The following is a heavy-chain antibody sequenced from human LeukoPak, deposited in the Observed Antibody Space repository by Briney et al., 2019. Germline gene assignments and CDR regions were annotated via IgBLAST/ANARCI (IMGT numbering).Heavy chain of an antibody. J-gene: IGHJ4*02. D-gene: IGHD5-18*01. CDR2: INHSGST. CDR3: ASRGYGYGRGG. V-gene: IGHV4-34*01. Sequence: PSETLSLTCAVYGGSFSGYYWSWIRQPPGKGLEWIGEINHSGSTNYNPSLKSRVTISVDTSKNQFSLKLSSVTAADTAVYYCASRGYGYGRGGWGQGTLVTVSS. CDR1: GGSFSGYY.